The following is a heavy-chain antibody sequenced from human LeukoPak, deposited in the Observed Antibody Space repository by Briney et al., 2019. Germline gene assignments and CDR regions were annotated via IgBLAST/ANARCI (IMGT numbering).Heavy chain of an antibody. V-gene: IGHV1-58*02. J-gene: IGHJ3*02. CDR2: IVVGSGNT. CDR3: AVSSGSYYYDAFDI. CDR1: GFTFTSSA. Sequence: SVTVSCKASGFTFTSSAMQWVRQARGQRLEWIGWIVVGSGNTNYAQKFQERVTITRDMSTSTAYMELSSLRSEDTAVYYCAVSSGSYYYDAFDIWGQGTMVTVSS. D-gene: IGHD1-26*01.